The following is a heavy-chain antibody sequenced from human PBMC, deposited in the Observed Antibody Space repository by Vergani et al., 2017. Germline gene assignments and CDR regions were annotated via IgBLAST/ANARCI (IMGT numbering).Heavy chain of an antibody. CDR1: GFTFSSYS. D-gene: IGHD6-13*01. J-gene: IGHJ4*02. CDR2: ISSSSSYI. Sequence: EVQLVESGGGLVKPGGSLRLSCAASGFTFSSYSMNWVRQAPGKGLEWVSSISSSSSYIYYADSVKGRFTISRDNAKNSLYLQMNSLRAEDTAVYYCASSIAAAGTSYWGQGTRVTVSS. CDR3: ASSIAAAGTSY. V-gene: IGHV3-21*01.